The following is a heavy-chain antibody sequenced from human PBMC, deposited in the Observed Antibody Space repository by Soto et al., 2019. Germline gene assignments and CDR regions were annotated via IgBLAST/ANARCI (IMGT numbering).Heavy chain of an antibody. Sequence: QVQLQESGPGLVKPSQTLSLTCTVSGGSISSGGYYWSWIRQHPGKGLEWIGYIYYSGSTYYNPSLKSRVTISVDTSKNQFSLKLSSVTAADTAVYYCARGRAPPTMIVFSRTPLFDLWGRGTLVTVSS. CDR3: ARGRAPPTMIVFSRTPLFDL. V-gene: IGHV4-31*03. J-gene: IGHJ2*01. D-gene: IGHD3-22*01. CDR2: IYYSGST. CDR1: GGSISSGGYY.